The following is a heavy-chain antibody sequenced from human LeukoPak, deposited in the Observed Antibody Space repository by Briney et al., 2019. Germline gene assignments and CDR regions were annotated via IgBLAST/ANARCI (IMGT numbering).Heavy chain of an antibody. CDR1: GYTFTNYY. CDR3: VPSANYYYFDY. Sequence: SVKVSCKASGYTFTNYYMHWVRQAPGLGFEWMGWINPKSGGTSYPQKFQGRLTMTRDTSISTAYMELSRLRSDDTAVYYCVPSANYYYFDYWGQGTLVTVSS. V-gene: IGHV1-2*02. D-gene: IGHD4/OR15-4a*01. CDR2: INPKSGGT. J-gene: IGHJ4*02.